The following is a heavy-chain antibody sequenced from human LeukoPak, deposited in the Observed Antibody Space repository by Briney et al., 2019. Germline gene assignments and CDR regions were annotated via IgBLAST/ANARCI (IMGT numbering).Heavy chain of an antibody. J-gene: IGHJ5*02. Sequence: ASVKVSCKASGYTSTSYDINWVRQATGQGLEWLGWMNPNSGNTGYAQKFQGRVIMTWNTSISTAYMELSSLRSEDTAVYYCARAFVIEGGFDPWGQGTLVTVSS. V-gene: IGHV1-8*01. CDR3: ARAFVIEGGFDP. CDR1: GYTSTSYD. D-gene: IGHD2-21*01. CDR2: MNPNSGNT.